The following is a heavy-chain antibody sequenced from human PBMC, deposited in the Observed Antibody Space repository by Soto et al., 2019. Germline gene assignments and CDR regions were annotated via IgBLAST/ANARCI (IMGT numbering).Heavy chain of an antibody. CDR1: GGTFSSYT. J-gene: IGHJ4*02. CDR3: ASAVSHDYGDGLDY. V-gene: IGHV1-69*02. CDR2: IIPILGIA. Sequence: SVKVSCKASGGTFSSYTISWVRQAPGQGLEWMGRIIPILGIANYAQKFQGRVTITADKSTSTAYMELSSLRSEDTAVYYCASAVSHDYGDGLDYWGQGTLVTVSS. D-gene: IGHD4-17*01.